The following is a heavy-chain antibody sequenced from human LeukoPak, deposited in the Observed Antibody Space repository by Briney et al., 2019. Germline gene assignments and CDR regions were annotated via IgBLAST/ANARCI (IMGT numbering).Heavy chain of an antibody. D-gene: IGHD3-10*01. CDR3: ASRITMVRGGLRDY. Sequence: SDTPSLTCAVYSESFKGYDGSWIRQPPGKGLEWIGEINHSGSTNYNPSLKSRVTISVDTSKNQFSLKLSSVTAADTAVYYCASRITMVRGGLRDYWGQGTLVTVSS. CDR1: SESFKGYD. J-gene: IGHJ4*02. CDR2: INHSGST. V-gene: IGHV4-34*01.